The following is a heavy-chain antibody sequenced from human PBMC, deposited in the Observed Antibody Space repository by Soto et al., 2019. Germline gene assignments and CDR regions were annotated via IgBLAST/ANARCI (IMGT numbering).Heavy chain of an antibody. CDR1: GCTFSSYA. Sequence: DGTRRRSCAASGCTFSSYAMSGVRQAPGKGLEWVSAIRGSGGSTHYADSVQGRFTSSRDNSKNTLYVQMNSLRAEDTAVYSCAKDDSDTSGSLDYWGQGTLVAVSS. CDR2: IRGSGGST. J-gene: IGHJ4*02. CDR3: AKDDSDTSGSLDY. D-gene: IGHD3-22*01. V-gene: IGHV3-23*01.